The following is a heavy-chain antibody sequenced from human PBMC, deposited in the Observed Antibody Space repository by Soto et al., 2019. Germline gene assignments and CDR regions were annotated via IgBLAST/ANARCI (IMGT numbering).Heavy chain of an antibody. CDR1: GFSFSDYY. Sequence: GGSLRLSCEASGFSFSDYYMSWIRQAPGKGLEWVSYISSSGSTIYYADSVKGRFTISRDNSKNTLYLQMNSLRAEDTAVYYCAKGPVKAAAGTSFDYWGQGTLVTVSS. D-gene: IGHD6-13*01. J-gene: IGHJ4*02. CDR2: ISSSGSTI. CDR3: AKGPVKAAAGTSFDY. V-gene: IGHV3-11*01.